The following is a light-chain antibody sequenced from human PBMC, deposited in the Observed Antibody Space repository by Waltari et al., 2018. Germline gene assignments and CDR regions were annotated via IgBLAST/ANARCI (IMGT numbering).Light chain of an antibody. V-gene: IGKV1-5*03. J-gene: IGKJ4*01. CDR3: QHYVSYSVA. Sequence: DIQMTQSPSTLSAFVGDRVTITCRASQSVDTWLAWYQQKPGKAPKLLISKASNLRSGVPSRFSGIGFGTEFTLTISSLQPDDVATYYCQHYVSYSVAFGGGTKVELK. CDR1: QSVDTW. CDR2: KAS.